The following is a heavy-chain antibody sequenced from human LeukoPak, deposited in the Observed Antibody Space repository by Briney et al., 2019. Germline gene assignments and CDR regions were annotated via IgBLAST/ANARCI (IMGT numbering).Heavy chain of an antibody. CDR2: IVVGSGNT. CDR1: GFTFTSSA. Sequence: SVKVSCKASGFTFTSSAMQWVRQARGQRLEWIGWIVVGSGNTNYAQKFQERVTITRDMSTSTAYMELSSLRSEDTAVYYCAAAVAGTSLFDYWGQGTLVTVSS. CDR3: AAAVAGTSLFDY. J-gene: IGHJ4*02. D-gene: IGHD6-19*01. V-gene: IGHV1-58*02.